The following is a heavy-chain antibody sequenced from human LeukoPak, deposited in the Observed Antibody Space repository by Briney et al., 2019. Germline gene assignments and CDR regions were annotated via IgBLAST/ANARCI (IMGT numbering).Heavy chain of an antibody. CDR3: KGSSWYNYYYMDV. J-gene: IGHJ6*03. CDR2: ISSSSSTI. CDR1: GLTFSNYA. D-gene: IGHD6-13*01. Sequence: GGSLRLSCAASGLTFSNYAMNWVRQAPGKGLEWVSYISSSSSTIYYADSMKGRFTIPRDNAKNSLYLQMNSLRDEDTAVYYCKGSSWYNYYYMDVWGKGTTVTVSS. V-gene: IGHV3-48*02.